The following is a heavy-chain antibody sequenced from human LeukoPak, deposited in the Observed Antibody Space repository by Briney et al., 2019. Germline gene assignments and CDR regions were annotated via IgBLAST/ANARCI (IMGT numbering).Heavy chain of an antibody. D-gene: IGHD6-13*01. V-gene: IGHV1-2*02. CDR1: GYTFTGYY. CDR3: ARDTAAAGTGWFDP. CDR2: INPNSGGT. J-gene: IGHJ5*02. Sequence: VKVSCKASGYTFTGYYMHWVRQAPGQGLEWMGWINPNSGGTNYAQKFQGRVTMTRDTSISTAYMELSRLRSDDTAVYYCARDTAAAGTGWFDPWGQGTLVTVSS.